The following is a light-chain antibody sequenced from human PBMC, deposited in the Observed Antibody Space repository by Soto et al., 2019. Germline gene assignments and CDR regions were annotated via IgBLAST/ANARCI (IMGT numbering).Light chain of an antibody. V-gene: IGLV2-14*01. Sequence: QSALTQPASVSGSPGQSITISCTGTSSDVGGYNYVSWYQQHPGKAPKLMIYDVSNRPSGVSNRFSGSKSGNTASLTISGLQVEAEADYYCSSYTSSSTLYVFGTGTKLTVL. J-gene: IGLJ1*01. CDR2: DVS. CDR3: SSYTSSSTLYV. CDR1: SSDVGGYNY.